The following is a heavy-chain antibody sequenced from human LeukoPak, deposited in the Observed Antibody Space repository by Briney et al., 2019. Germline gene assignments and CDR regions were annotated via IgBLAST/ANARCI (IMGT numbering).Heavy chain of an antibody. D-gene: IGHD5-18*01. CDR2: IHFSGTI. V-gene: IGHV4-31*03. Sequence: PSETLSLTCTVSGASISGTDYYWTWTRHHPGEGLECLGFIHFSGTIYYNPSLRRRLIISADTAKNQMSLKLSSMPAADTPVYYCASGGDTAKGGQYWARRPQVSVSS. CDR1: GASISGTDYY. J-gene: IGHJ4*02. CDR3: ASGGDTAKGGQY.